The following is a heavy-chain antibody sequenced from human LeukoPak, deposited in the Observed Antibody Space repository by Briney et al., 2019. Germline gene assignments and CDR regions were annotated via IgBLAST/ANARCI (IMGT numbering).Heavy chain of an antibody. CDR2: IGRTGGDI. D-gene: IGHD3/OR15-3a*01. V-gene: IGHV3-21*04. CDR1: GFTFSSYA. CDR3: ATTARVGQN. J-gene: IGHJ4*02. Sequence: GSLRLSCAASGFTFSSYAMCWVRQAPGKGLEWISYIGRTGGDINYADSVKGRFIVSRDNNINSLFLQMNSLRAEDTAVYYCATTARVGQNWGQGTLVTVSS.